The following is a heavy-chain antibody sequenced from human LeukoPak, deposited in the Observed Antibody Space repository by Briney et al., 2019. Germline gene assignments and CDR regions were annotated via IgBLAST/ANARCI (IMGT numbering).Heavy chain of an antibody. Sequence: GASVKVSCKASGYTFTSYYMHWVRQAPGQGLEWMGIINPSGGSTNYAQKFQGRVTMTRDTSISTAYMELSRLRSDDTAVYYCARDLYDSSGYYYVGYWGQGTLVTVSS. CDR3: ARDLYDSSGYYYVGY. CDR2: INPSGGST. J-gene: IGHJ4*02. V-gene: IGHV1-2*02. D-gene: IGHD3-22*01. CDR1: GYTFTSYY.